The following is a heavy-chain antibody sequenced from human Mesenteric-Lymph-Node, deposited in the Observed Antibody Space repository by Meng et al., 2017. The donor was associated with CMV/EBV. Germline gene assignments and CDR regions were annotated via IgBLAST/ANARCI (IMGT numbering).Heavy chain of an antibody. Sequence: GESLKISCAASGFTFSSYSMNWVRQAPGKGLEWVSSISSRSSYIYYVDSVKGRFTISRDNAKNSLYLQMNSLRAEDTAVYYCARESGSSDFWSGYYREGVDYWGQGTLVTVSS. J-gene: IGHJ4*02. D-gene: IGHD3-3*01. CDR1: GFTFSSYS. V-gene: IGHV3-21*01. CDR3: ARESGSSDFWSGYYREGVDY. CDR2: ISSRSSYI.